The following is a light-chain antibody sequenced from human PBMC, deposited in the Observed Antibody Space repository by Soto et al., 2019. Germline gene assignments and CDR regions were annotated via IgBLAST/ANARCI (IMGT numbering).Light chain of an antibody. V-gene: IGLV2-23*03. CDR3: YSFAGSNTFSYV. CDR1: SSDVVTYNL. Sequence: QSVLTQPASVSGSPGQSISISCTGTSSDVVTYNLVSWYQQHPGKAPTVLIYEGTKRPSGVSNRFSGSKSGNTASLTISGLQTEDEADYYCYSFAGSNTFSYVFGPGTKVTVL. CDR2: EGT. J-gene: IGLJ1*01.